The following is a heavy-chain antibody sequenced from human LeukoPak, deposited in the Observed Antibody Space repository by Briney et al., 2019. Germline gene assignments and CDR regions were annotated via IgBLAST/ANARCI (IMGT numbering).Heavy chain of an antibody. V-gene: IGHV4-61*02. Sequence: SETLSLTCIVSGDSITSGNYYWSWIRQPAGKGLEWIGRIYADGTNYNPSLKSRVTISIDTSKNQLSLKMTSVTAADTAVYYCARAREDTATTNGYFYYYYYYMDVWGKGTTVTVSS. J-gene: IGHJ6*03. CDR2: IYADGT. CDR3: ARAREDTATTNGYFYYYYYYMDV. D-gene: IGHD5-18*01. CDR1: GDSITSGNYY.